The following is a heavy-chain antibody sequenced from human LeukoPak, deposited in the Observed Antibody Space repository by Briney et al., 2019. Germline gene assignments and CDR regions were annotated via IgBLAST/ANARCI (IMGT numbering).Heavy chain of an antibody. CDR3: ATGRSIRYFDY. V-gene: IGHV4-39*01. D-gene: IGHD3-9*01. CDR2: IYYSGST. J-gene: IGHJ4*02. CDR1: GGSISSSSYY. Sequence: SSETLSLTCTVSGGSISSSSYYWGWIRQPPGKGLEWIGSIYYSGSTYYNPSLKSRVTISVDTSKNQFSLKLSSVTAADTAVYYCATGRSIRYFDYWGQGTLLTASS.